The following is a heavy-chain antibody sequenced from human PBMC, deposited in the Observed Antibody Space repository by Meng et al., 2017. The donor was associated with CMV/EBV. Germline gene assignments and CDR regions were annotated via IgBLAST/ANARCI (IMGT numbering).Heavy chain of an antibody. D-gene: IGHD1-1*01. Sequence: QVQLQPSRPGVVKPSETLSLTGRVSGVSIRTHCWSWVRQTPGKGLEWIASIHYTGRADYSPSLKSRLTISVDTSDSQLSLKLSSVTPADTAMYYCAERGGGYWGQGILVTVSS. J-gene: IGHJ4*02. V-gene: IGHV4-59*11. CDR2: IHYTGRA. CDR3: AERGGGY. CDR1: GVSIRTHC.